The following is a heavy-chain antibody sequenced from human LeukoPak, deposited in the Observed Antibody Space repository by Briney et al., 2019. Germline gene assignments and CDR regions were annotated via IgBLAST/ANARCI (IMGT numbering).Heavy chain of an antibody. J-gene: IGHJ4*02. CDR2: INPNSGAT. Sequence: ASVKVSCKASTYTFTGYYMHWVRQAPGQGLEWMGWINPNSGATNYAQRFQGRVIMTRDTSISTGYMELSRLGSDDTAVYYCARDAYRGFDKSYHFDSWGQGTPVTVSS. V-gene: IGHV1-2*02. CDR1: TYTFTGYY. D-gene: IGHD2-21*01. CDR3: ARDAYRGFDKSYHFDS.